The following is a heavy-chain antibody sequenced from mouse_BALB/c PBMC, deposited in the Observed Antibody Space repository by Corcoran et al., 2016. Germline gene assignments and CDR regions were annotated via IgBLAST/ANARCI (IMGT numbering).Heavy chain of an antibody. CDR2: IYPGSGST. D-gene: IGHD1-2*01. V-gene: IGHV1-81*01. Sequence: QVQLQQSGPELVKPGASVKMSCKASGYTFTDYVISWVKQRTGQGLEWIGEIYPGSGSTYYNEKFKGMATLTADKSSNTAYMQLISLTSEDSAFYFCARSFTADGSWFAYWGQGTLVTVSA. CDR3: ARSFTADGSWFAY. CDR1: GYTFTDYV. J-gene: IGHJ3*01.